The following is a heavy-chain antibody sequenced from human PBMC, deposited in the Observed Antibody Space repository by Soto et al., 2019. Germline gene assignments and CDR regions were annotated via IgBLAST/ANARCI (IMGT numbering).Heavy chain of an antibody. CDR1: GLTVSRTQ. D-gene: IGHD6-6*01. V-gene: IGHV3-53*01. CDR3: DRDSATEYSSSIFFDY. Sequence: GGSLRLSCAVSGLTVSRTQMSWVRQAPGKGPQWVSVIYSGGSTYYANAVKGRFTISRDISENTVYLELDKLTVDETAVYYCDRDSATEYSSSIFFDYWGRGTLVTVSS. CDR2: IYSGGST. J-gene: IGHJ4*02.